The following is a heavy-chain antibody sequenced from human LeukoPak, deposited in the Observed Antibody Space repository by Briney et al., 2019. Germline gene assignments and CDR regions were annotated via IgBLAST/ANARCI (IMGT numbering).Heavy chain of an antibody. J-gene: IGHJ4*02. V-gene: IGHV4-34*01. Sequence: PSETLSLTCAVYGGSFSGYYWSWIRQAPGKGLEWIGEINHSGSTNYNPSLKSRVTISVDTSKNQISLKLSSVTAADTAVYYCARTLTCGGGECYFDYWGQGTMVTVSS. CDR1: GGSFSGYY. D-gene: IGHD2-21*01. CDR2: INHSGST. CDR3: ARTLTCGGGECYFDY.